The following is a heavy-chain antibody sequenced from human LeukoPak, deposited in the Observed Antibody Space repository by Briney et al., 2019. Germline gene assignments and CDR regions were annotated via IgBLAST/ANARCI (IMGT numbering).Heavy chain of an antibody. Sequence: SETLSLTCTVSGGSISNYYWSWIRQPPGKGLEWIGYIYYSGSTNYNPSLRSRVTISLDTSRNQFSLKLNSVTAADTAVYYCAKSNGYGLVDIWGQGTMVTVSS. CDR2: IYYSGST. V-gene: IGHV4-59*12. D-gene: IGHD3-10*01. CDR3: AKSNGYGLVDI. CDR1: GGSISNYY. J-gene: IGHJ3*02.